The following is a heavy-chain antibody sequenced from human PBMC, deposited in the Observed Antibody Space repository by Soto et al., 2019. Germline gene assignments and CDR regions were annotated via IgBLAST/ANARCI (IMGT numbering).Heavy chain of an antibody. CDR3: ARGYDYDSSNWFDP. CDR2: IYYSGST. D-gene: IGHD3-22*01. V-gene: IGHV4-31*03. Sequence: SETLSLTCTVSGGSISSGGYYWSWIRQHPGKGRECIGYIYYSGSTYYNPSLKSRVTLSVDTSKNQFSLKLSSVTAADTAVYYCARGYDYDSSNWFDPWGQGTLVNVSS. J-gene: IGHJ5*02. CDR1: GGSISSGGYY.